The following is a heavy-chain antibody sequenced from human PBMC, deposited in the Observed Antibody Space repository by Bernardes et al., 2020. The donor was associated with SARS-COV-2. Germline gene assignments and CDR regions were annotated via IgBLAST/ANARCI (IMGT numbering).Heavy chain of an antibody. D-gene: IGHD3-9*01. Sequence: SETLSLTCTVSGGSISSYYWSWIRQPPGKGLEWIGYIYYSGSTNYNPSLKSRVTISVDTSKNQFSLKLSSVTAADTAVYYCARDHRGWLAFDYWGQGTLVTVSS. V-gene: IGHV4-59*01. CDR3: ARDHRGWLAFDY. J-gene: IGHJ4*02. CDR2: IYYSGST. CDR1: GGSISSYY.